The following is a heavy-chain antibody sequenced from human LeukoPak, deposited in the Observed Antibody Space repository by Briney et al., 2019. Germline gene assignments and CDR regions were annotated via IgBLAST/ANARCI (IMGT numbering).Heavy chain of an antibody. D-gene: IGHD4-17*01. V-gene: IGHV3-33*01. Sequence: HPGGSLRLSCAASGFTFSSFGMHWVRQAPGKGLEWVAVIWCDGSDKKYADSVKGRFTISRDNSKNTLYLQMNSLRAEDTAVYYCARYDEVYYGDYLDAFDIWGQGTMVTVSS. J-gene: IGHJ3*02. CDR3: ARYDEVYYGDYLDAFDI. CDR1: GFTFSSFG. CDR2: IWCDGSDK.